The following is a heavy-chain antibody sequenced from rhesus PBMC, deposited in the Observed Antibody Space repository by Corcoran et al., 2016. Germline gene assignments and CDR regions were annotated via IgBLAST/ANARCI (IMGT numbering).Heavy chain of an antibody. D-gene: IGHD5-24*01. CDR3: AKDRRYNGYSYLFDY. CDR2: ISWDGGPT. CDR1: GFSFDNYA. V-gene: IGHV3-201*01. Sequence: GFSFDNYAMHWVRQAPGKGLEWVSVISWDGGPTGYADSVKGRFAISRDNAKNSLYLQMDRLRADDTALYYCAKDRRYNGYSYLFDYWGQGVLVTVSS. J-gene: IGHJ4*01.